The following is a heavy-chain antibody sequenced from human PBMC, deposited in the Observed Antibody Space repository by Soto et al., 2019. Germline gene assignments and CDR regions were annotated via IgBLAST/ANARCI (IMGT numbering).Heavy chain of an antibody. Sequence: QLQLQESGPGLVKPSETLSLTCTVSGAYISSSNYYWGWIRQPPGRGLEWIGTMYYSGRTYYSPSLKSRVTTSVDTSKNKFSLKLSAVTATDTAVYYCARHGNTVTTGYYYGMDVWGQGTTVTVSS. J-gene: IGHJ6*02. V-gene: IGHV4-39*01. CDR1: GAYISSSNYY. CDR3: ARHGNTVTTGYYYGMDV. D-gene: IGHD4-17*01. CDR2: MYYSGRT.